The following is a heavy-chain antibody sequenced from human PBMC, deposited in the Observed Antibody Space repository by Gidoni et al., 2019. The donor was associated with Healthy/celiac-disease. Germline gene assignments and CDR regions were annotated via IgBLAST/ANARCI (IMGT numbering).Heavy chain of an antibody. V-gene: IGHV4-61*02. D-gene: IGHD2-15*01. J-gene: IGHJ5*02. CDR3: ARAGGYCSGGSCYSFWFDP. CDR1: GGSISSGSYY. CDR2: IYTSGST. Sequence: QVQLQESGPGLVKPSQTMSLTCTVPGGSISSGSYYWGWIRQPAGKGLALIVRIYTSGSTNYNPSRKSRVTISVDTSKTQFSLKLSSVTAADTAVYYCARAGGYCSGGSCYSFWFDPWGQGTLVTVSS.